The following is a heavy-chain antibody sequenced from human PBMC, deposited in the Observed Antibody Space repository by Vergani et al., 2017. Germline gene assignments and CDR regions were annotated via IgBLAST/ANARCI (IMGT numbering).Heavy chain of an antibody. CDR2: INPNSGGT. CDR1: GYTFTGYY. J-gene: IGHJ2*01. Sequence: QVQLVQSGAEVKKPGASVKVSCKASGYTFTGYYMHWVRQAPGQGLEWMGRINPNSGGTNYAQKFQGRVTMTRDTSISTAYMELSRLRSDDTAVYYCARIIESAARDWYFDLWGRGTLVTVSS. V-gene: IGHV1-2*06. D-gene: IGHD6-6*01. CDR3: ARIIESAARDWYFDL.